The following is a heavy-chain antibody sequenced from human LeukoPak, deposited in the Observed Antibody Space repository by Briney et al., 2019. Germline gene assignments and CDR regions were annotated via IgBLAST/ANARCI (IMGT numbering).Heavy chain of an antibody. V-gene: IGHV3-30*02. Sequence: GGSLRLSCAASGFTFSSYGMHWVRQAPGKGLEWVAFIRYDGSNKYYADSVKGRFTISRDNSKNTLYLQMNSLRTEDTAVYYCAKGGAYYDSYLIDYWGQGTPVTVSS. J-gene: IGHJ4*02. CDR2: IRYDGSNK. CDR1: GFTFSSYG. CDR3: AKGGAYYDSYLIDY. D-gene: IGHD3-22*01.